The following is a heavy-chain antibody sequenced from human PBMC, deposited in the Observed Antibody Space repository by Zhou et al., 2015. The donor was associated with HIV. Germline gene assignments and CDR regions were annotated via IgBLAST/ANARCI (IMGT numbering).Heavy chain of an antibody. D-gene: IGHD3-22*01. CDR2: IIPIFGTA. V-gene: IGHV1-69*01. CDR3: ARGPPRYYYDSSGYYLDY. CDR1: GGTFSSYA. Sequence: QVQLVQSGAEVKKPGSSVKVSCKASGGTFSSYAISWVRQAPGQGLEWMGGIIPIFGTANYAQKFQGRVTITADESTSTAYMELSSLRSEDTAVYYCARGPPRYYYDSSGYYLDYWGQGTLVTVSS. J-gene: IGHJ4*02.